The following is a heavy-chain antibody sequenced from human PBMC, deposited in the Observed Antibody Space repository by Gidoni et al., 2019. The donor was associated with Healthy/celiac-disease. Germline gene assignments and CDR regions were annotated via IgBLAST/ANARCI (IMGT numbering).Heavy chain of an antibody. D-gene: IGHD2-15*01. CDR3: ARDGGDGLPFDY. CDR1: GGSISSYY. J-gene: IGHJ4*02. V-gene: IGHV4-59*01. CDR2: IYYSGST. Sequence: QVQLQESGPGLVKPSETLSLTCTVSGGSISSYYWSWIRQPPGKGLEWIGYIYYSGSTNYNPSLKSRVTISVDTSKNQFSLKLSSVTAADTAVYYCARDGGDGLPFDYWGQGTLVTVSS.